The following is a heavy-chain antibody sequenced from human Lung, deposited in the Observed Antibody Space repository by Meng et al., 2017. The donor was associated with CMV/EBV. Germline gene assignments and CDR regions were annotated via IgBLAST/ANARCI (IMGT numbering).Heavy chain of an antibody. D-gene: IGHD3-16*01. CDR3: ARAPQSVGESFDI. V-gene: IGHV4-31*03. CDR2: IYYSGSG. J-gene: IGHJ3*02. CDR1: GGAINSGGYY. Sequence: SXTXSLXCTVSGGAINSGGYYWSWIRQHPGKGLEWIGYIYYSGSGYYNPSLRSRITMSVDTSKNQFSLKLTSVTAADTAVYYCARAPQSVGESFDIWGQGXMVTVSS.